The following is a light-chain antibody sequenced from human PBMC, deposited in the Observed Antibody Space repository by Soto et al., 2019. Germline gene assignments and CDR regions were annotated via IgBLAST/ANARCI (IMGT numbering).Light chain of an antibody. Sequence: QSALTQPASVSGSPGQSITISCTGTSSDVGTYNLVSWYQQHPGKAPKLMIYEGSKRPSGVSNRLSGSKSGNTASLTISGLQAADEADYYCCSYAGSRTMVFGGGTKLTVL. CDR3: CSYAGSRTMV. CDR1: SSDVGTYNL. CDR2: EGS. J-gene: IGLJ2*01. V-gene: IGLV2-23*01.